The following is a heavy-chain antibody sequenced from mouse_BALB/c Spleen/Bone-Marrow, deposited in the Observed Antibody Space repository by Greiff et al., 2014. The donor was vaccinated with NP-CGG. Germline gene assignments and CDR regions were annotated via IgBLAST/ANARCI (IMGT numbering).Heavy chain of an antibody. J-gene: IGHJ2*01. CDR1: GYAFTNYL. Sequence: QVQLQQSGAELVRPGTSVKVSCKASGYAFTNYLIEWVKQRPGQGLEWIGVINPGSGGSNNNEKFKGKATLTADKSSSTAYMQLGSLTSDDSAVYFCARSTTVKDYFDYWGQGTTLTVSS. D-gene: IGHD1-1*01. V-gene: IGHV1-54*01. CDR3: ARSTTVKDYFDY. CDR2: INPGSGGS.